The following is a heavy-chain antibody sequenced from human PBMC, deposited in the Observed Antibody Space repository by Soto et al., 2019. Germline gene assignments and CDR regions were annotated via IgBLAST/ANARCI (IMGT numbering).Heavy chain of an antibody. CDR3: ARKTLKTATIDY. D-gene: IGHD5-12*01. J-gene: IGHJ4*02. V-gene: IGHV4-31*03. CDR2: IYYSGST. Sequence: SETLSLTCTVSGGSISSGGYYWSWIRQHPGKGLEWIGYIYYSGSTYYNPSLKSRVTISVDTPKNQFSLKLSSVTAADTAAYYCARKTLKTATIDYWGQGTLVTVS. CDR1: GGSISSGGYY.